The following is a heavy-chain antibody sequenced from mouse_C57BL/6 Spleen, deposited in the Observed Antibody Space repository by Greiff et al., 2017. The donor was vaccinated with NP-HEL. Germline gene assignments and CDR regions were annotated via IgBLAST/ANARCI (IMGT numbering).Heavy chain of an antibody. D-gene: IGHD2-1*01. J-gene: IGHJ4*01. Sequence: VQLQQSGAELVRPGTSVKLSCKASGYTFTSYWMHWVKQRPGQGLEWIGVIDPSDSYTNYNQKFKGKATLTVDTSSSTAYMQLSSLTSEDSAVYYCARGGQHGNYEGYAMDYWGQGTSVTVSS. CDR3: ARGGQHGNYEGYAMDY. CDR1: GYTFTSYW. V-gene: IGHV1-59*01. CDR2: IDPSDSYT.